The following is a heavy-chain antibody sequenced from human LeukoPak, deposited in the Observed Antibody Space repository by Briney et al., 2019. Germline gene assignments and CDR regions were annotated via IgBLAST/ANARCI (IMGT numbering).Heavy chain of an antibody. V-gene: IGHV1-69*06. Sequence: ASVKVSCKASGGTFSSYAISWVRQAPGQGLEWMGGIIPIFGTANYAQKFQGRVTITADKSTSTAYMELSSLRSEDTAVYYCARDYPTYDYVWGSYRYDAFDIWGQGTMVTVSS. J-gene: IGHJ3*02. CDR3: ARDYPTYDYVWGSYRYDAFDI. CDR2: IIPIFGTA. CDR1: GGTFSSYA. D-gene: IGHD3-16*02.